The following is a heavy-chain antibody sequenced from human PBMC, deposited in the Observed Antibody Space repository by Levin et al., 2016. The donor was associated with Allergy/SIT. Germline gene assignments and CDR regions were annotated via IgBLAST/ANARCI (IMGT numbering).Heavy chain of an antibody. CDR3: ARVNIGYSSSWYGGGYYYYMDV. V-gene: IGHV1-18*01. CDR2: ISAYNGNT. D-gene: IGHD6-13*01. J-gene: IGHJ6*03. CDR1: GYTFTSYG. Sequence: VKVSCKASGYTFTSYGISWVRQAPGQGLEWMGWISAYNGNTNYAQKLQGRVTMTTDTSTSTAYMELRSLRSDDTAVYYCARVNIGYSSSWYGGGYYYYMDVWGKGTTVTVSS.